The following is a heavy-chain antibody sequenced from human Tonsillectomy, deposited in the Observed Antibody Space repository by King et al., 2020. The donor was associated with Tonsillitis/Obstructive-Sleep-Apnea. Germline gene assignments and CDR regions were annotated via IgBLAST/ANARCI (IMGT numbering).Heavy chain of an antibody. CDR2: ISCDGSDQ. CDR3: AGGGTSWHYYYYGMDV. J-gene: IGHJ6*02. V-gene: IGHV3-30*14. CDR1: GFTFSSHS. Sequence: VQLVESGGGVVQPGKSLRLSCAASGFTFSSHSMHWVRQAPGKGLEWVAVISCDGSDQYYADSVKGRFSISRDNSKNTLYLQMNSLRAEDTAVYYCAGGGTSWHYYYYGMDVWGQGTTVTVSS. D-gene: IGHD6-13*01.